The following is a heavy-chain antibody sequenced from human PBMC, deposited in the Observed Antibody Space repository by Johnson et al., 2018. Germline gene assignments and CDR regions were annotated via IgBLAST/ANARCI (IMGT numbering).Heavy chain of an antibody. V-gene: IGHV3-9*01. CDR1: GFTFDDYA. CDR2: ISWNSGSI. J-gene: IGHJ1*01. CDR3: AKDAVEMATTFQH. Sequence: VQLVESGGGLVQXGRSLRLXCAASGFTFDDYAMHWVRQAPGKGLEWVSGISWNSGSIGYADSVKGRFTLSRDNAKNSLYLQMNSLRAEDTALYYCAKDAVEMATTFQHWGQGTLVTVSS. D-gene: IGHD5-24*01.